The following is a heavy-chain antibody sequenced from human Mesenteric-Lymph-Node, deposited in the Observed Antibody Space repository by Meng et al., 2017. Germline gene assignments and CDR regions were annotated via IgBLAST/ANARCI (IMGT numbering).Heavy chain of an antibody. V-gene: IGHV3-13*01. CDR2: IGTVGDT. CDR3: ARGLYYGSGSYTNYHFDN. D-gene: IGHD3-10*01. Sequence: GESLKISCAASGFTFSAYDMHWVRQGTGKGLEWVSAIGTVGDTYYLGSVKGRFTISRESGENSLYLQMNSLRAGDTAIYYCARGLYYGSGSYTNYHFDNWGQGTLVTVSS. CDR1: GFTFSAYD. J-gene: IGHJ4*02.